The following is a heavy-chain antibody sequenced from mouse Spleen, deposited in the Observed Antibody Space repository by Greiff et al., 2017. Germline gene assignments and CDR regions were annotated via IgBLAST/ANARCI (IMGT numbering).Heavy chain of an antibody. Sequence: EVKLMESGGGLVKPGGSLKLSCAASGFTFSSYAMSWVRQTPEKRLEWVATISDGGSYTYYPDNVKGRFTISRDNAKNNLYLQMSHLKSEDTAMYYCARDKTGTGAMDYWGQGTPVTVSS. J-gene: IGHJ4*01. CDR1: GFTFSSYA. D-gene: IGHD4-1*01. CDR2: ISDGGSYT. CDR3: ARDKTGTGAMDY. V-gene: IGHV5-4*01.